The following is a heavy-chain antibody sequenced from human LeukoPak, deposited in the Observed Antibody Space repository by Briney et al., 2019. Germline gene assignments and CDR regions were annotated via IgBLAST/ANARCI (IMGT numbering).Heavy chain of an antibody. D-gene: IGHD3-3*01. Sequence: SETLSLTCTVSGGSISSYYWSWIRQPAGKGLEWIGRIYTSGSTNYNPSLKSRVTISVDTSKNQFSLKLSSVTAADTAVYYCAREGLRFLAFDPWGQGTLVTVSS. V-gene: IGHV4-4*07. CDR2: IYTSGST. CDR3: AREGLRFLAFDP. CDR1: GGSISSYY. J-gene: IGHJ5*02.